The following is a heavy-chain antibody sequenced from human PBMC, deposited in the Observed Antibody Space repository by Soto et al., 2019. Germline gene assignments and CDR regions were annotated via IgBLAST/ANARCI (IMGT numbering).Heavy chain of an antibody. D-gene: IGHD5-18*01. Sequence: PGGSLRLSCAASGFTFSGSAMHWVRQASGKGLEWVGRIRSKANSYATAYAASVKGRFTISRDDSKNTAYLQMNSLEIEDTAVYYCGSDTAGAYYAMDVWGQGTTVTVSS. V-gene: IGHV3-73*01. CDR2: IRSKANSYAT. CDR3: GSDTAGAYYAMDV. CDR1: GFTFSGSA. J-gene: IGHJ6*02.